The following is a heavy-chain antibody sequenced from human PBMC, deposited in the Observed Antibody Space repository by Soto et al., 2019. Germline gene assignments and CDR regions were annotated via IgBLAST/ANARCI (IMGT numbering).Heavy chain of an antibody. D-gene: IGHD3-9*01. V-gene: IGHV4-31*03. CDR2: IYGTGNM. CDR3: ARGTDTWFFAL. CDR1: DDSISSGGYY. J-gene: IGHJ2*01. Sequence: QVQLQESGPGLVKPSQTLSLTCTVSDDSISSGGYYWSWIRQHPGKGLEWIGYIYGTGNMYYKSSLKSRLTFSVDTSKNHFSLKLTSVTAADTAVYYCARGTDTWFFALGGRGTLVTVSS.